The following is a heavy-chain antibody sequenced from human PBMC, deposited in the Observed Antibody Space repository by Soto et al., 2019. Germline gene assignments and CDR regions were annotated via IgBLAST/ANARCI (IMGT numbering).Heavy chain of an antibody. V-gene: IGHV1-8*01. D-gene: IGHD3-22*01. CDR2: MNPNSGNT. CDR1: GYAFTSYD. CDR3: ARERDSSGYHPYYYYGMDV. J-gene: IGHJ6*02. Sequence: ASVKVSCKASGYAFTSYDINWVRQATGQGLEWMGWMNPNSGNTGYAQKFQGRVTMTRNTSISTAYVELSSLRSEDTAVYYCARERDSSGYHPYYYYGMDVWGQGTTVTVSS.